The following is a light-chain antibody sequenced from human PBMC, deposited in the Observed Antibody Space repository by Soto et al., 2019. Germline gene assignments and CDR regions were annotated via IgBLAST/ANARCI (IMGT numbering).Light chain of an antibody. V-gene: IGKV2-28*01. CDR1: QSLLHSNGYNY. CDR3: MQALQTRT. J-gene: IGKJ1*01. CDR2: LGS. Sequence: IVMNQSPRSLPVSPGEPASISCRSSQSLLHSNGYNYLDWYLQKPGQSPQLLIYLGSNRASGVPDRFSGSGSGTDFTLKISRVEAEDVGVYYCMQALQTRTFCQGTKV.